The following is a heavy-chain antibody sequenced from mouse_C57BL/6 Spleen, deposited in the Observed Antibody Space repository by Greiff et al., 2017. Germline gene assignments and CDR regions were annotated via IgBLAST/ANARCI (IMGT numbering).Heavy chain of an antibody. CDR2: IYPGGGYT. V-gene: IGHV1-63*01. CDR3: AREESYGAMDY. CDR1: GYTFTNYW. Sequence: QVQLKESGAELVRPGTSVKMSCKASGYTFTNYWIGWAKQRPGHGLEWIGDIYPGGGYTNYNEKFKGKATLTADKSSSTAYMQFSSLTSEDSAIYYCAREESYGAMDYWGQGTSVTVSS. J-gene: IGHJ4*01. D-gene: IGHD3-3*01.